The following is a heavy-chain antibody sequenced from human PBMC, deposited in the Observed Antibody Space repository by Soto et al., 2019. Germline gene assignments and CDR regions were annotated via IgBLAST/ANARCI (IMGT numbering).Heavy chain of an antibody. CDR1: GFTFSSCA. V-gene: IGHV3-23*01. CDR3: AEGRSYYYYYGVDV. Sequence: EVQLLESGGGLVQPGGSLRLSCAASGFTFSSCAMGWVRQAPGKGLEWVSDIIDSGASTYYADSVKGRFTISRDNSNSTLNLQMNSLRAEDRALYYCAEGRSYYYYYGVDVWGQGTTVTVSS. CDR2: IIDSGAST. J-gene: IGHJ6*02.